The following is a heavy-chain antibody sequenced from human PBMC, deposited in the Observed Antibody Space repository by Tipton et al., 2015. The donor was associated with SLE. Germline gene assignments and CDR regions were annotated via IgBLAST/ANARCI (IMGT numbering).Heavy chain of an antibody. Sequence: SLRLSCAASGFTVSSNYMSWVRQAPGKGLEWVSVIYSGGSTYYADSVKGRFTISRDNSKNTLYLQMNSLRAEDTAVYYCAKFLVVGATGFDYWGQGTLVTVSS. CDR3: AKFLVVGATGFDY. V-gene: IGHV3-53*01. CDR2: IYSGGST. CDR1: GFTVSSNY. D-gene: IGHD1-26*01. J-gene: IGHJ4*02.